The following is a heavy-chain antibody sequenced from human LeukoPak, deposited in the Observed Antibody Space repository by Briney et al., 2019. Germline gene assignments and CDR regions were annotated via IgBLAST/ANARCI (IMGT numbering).Heavy chain of an antibody. V-gene: IGHV3-33*08. J-gene: IGHJ4*02. Sequence: PGGSLRLSCATSGFTFSSCGMSWVRQAPGKGLEWVAVIWYDGSNKYYADSVKGRFTISRDNSKNTLYLQMNSLRAEDTAVYYCANFVSGVNYYKGSERLGYWGQETLVTVS. CDR2: IWYDGSNK. CDR1: GFTFSSCG. D-gene: IGHD3-22*01. CDR3: ANFVSGVNYYKGSERLGY.